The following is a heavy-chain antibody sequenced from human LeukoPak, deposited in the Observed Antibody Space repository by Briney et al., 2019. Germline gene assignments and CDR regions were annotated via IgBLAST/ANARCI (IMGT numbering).Heavy chain of an antibody. CDR1: GFTFSSYG. CDR2: IRYDGSNK. J-gene: IGHJ4*02. D-gene: IGHD4-17*01. Sequence: PGGSLRLSCAASGFTFSSYGMHWVRQAPGRGLEWVAFIRYDGSNKYYADSVKGRFTISRDNSKNTLYLQMNSLRAEDTAVYYCAKGILRYGDYPNWGQGTLVTVSS. CDR3: AKGILRYGDYPN. V-gene: IGHV3-30*02.